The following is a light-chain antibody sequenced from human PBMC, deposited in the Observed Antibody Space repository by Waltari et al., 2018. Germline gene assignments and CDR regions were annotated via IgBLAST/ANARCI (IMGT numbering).Light chain of an antibody. V-gene: IGKV2-30*01. CDR3: MQATHWPT. CDR1: QSLVYSDGNTY. J-gene: IGKJ2*01. Sequence: DVVLTQSPLSLPVTLGQPASISCRSSQSLVYSDGNTYLSWFHQRPGQSPRRLIHKVSNRYSGVPDRFSGSGSGTDFTLKISRVEAEDVGFYYCMQATHWPTFGQGTKLEIK. CDR2: KVS.